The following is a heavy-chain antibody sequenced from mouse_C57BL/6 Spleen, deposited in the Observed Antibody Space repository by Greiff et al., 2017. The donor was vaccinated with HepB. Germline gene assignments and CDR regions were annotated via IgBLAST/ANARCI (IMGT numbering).Heavy chain of an antibody. CDR3: ARKEDYDWYFDV. V-gene: IGHV2-2*01. CDR2: IWSGGST. Sequence: VKLEESGPGLVQPSQSLSITCTVSGFSLTSYGVHWVRQSPGKGLEWLGVIWSGGSTDYNAAFISRLSISKDNSKSQVFFKMNSLQADDTAIYYCARKEDYDWYFDVWGTGTTVTVSS. CDR1: GFSLTSYG. J-gene: IGHJ1*03. D-gene: IGHD2-4*01.